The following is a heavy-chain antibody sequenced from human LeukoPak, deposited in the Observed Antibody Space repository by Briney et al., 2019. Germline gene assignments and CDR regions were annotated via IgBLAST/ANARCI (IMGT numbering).Heavy chain of an antibody. J-gene: IGHJ4*02. CDR2: IIPIFGTA. CDR3: ARDQWELRGVLDY. D-gene: IGHD1-26*01. Sequence: SVKVSCKASGGTFSSYAISWVRQAPGQELEWMGGIIPIFGTANYAQKFQGRVTITADESTSTAYMELSSLRSEDTAVYYCARDQWELRGVLDYWGQGTLVTVSS. CDR1: GGTFSSYA. V-gene: IGHV1-69*13.